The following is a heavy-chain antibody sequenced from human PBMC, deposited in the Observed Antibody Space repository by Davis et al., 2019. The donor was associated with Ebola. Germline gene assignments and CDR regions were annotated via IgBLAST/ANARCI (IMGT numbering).Heavy chain of an antibody. CDR3: AKMSSTGYSHYHYYYGMDV. V-gene: IGHV3-30-3*02. J-gene: IGHJ6*02. D-gene: IGHD3-22*01. CDR1: GFTFSSYA. CDR2: ISYDGSNK. Sequence: GGSLRLSCAASGFTFSSYAMHWVRQAPGKGLEWVAVISYDGSNKYYADSVKGRFTISRDNSKNTLFLEMNSLRVEDTALYYCAKMSSTGYSHYHYYYGMDVWGQGTTVTVSS.